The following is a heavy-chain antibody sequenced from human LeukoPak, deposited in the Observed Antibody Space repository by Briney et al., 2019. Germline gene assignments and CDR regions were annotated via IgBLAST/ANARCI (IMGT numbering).Heavy chain of an antibody. CDR1: GFTFSSYA. CDR2: ISGTGGSA. CDR3: AKDQGGRYYDILAGYYPENFFDY. Sequence: GGSLRLSCSASGFTFSSYAMSWVRQAPGKGLEWVSTISGTGGSAKYADSEKGRFTFSRDNSKDTLYLQMNGLRAEDTAVYYCAKDQGGRYYDILAGYYPENFFDYWGQGTLVTVSS. V-gene: IGHV3-23*01. D-gene: IGHD3-9*01. J-gene: IGHJ4*02.